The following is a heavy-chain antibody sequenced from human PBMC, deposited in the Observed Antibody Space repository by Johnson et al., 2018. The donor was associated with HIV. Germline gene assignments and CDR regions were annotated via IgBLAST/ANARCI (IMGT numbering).Heavy chain of an antibody. V-gene: IGHV3-30*04. Sequence: QVQLVESGGGVVQPGRSLRLSCAASGFTFSNYAMHWVRQAPGKGLEWVAVISNDGSFQYYTDSVKGRFTISRDNAKNTLYLHMNSLRAEDTAVYYCASLGLDLLVKAPLSVVFDAFDIWGQGTMVTVSS. D-gene: IGHD3-16*01. CDR2: ISNDGSFQ. J-gene: IGHJ3*02. CDR1: GFTFSNYA. CDR3: ASLGLDLLVKAPLSVVFDAFDI.